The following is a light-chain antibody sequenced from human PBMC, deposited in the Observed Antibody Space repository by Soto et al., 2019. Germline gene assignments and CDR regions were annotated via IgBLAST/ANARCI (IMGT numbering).Light chain of an antibody. J-gene: IGLJ1*01. V-gene: IGLV2-14*01. CDR1: SSDVGGYKY. Sequence: QSALTQPASVSGSPGQSITISCTGTSSDVGGYKYVSWYQQHPGKAPKLMIYEVNNRPSGVSNRFSGSKSGNTASLTISGLQAEDEADYYCSSYTSSSTLLYVFGTGTKATV. CDR3: SSYTSSSTLLYV. CDR2: EVN.